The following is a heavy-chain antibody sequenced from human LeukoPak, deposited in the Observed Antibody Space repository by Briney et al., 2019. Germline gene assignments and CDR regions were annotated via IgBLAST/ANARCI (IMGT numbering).Heavy chain of an antibody. D-gene: IGHD2/OR15-2a*01. CDR1: GGSFSGYY. V-gene: IGHV4-34*01. CDR3: AGHPFSSPFDY. Sequence: SETLSLTCAVYGGSFSGYYWSWIRQPPGKGLEWIGEINHSGSTNYNPSLKSRVTISLDTSKNQFSLKLTSVTAADTAVYFCAGHPFSSPFDYWGQGTLVTVSS. J-gene: IGHJ4*02. CDR2: INHSGST.